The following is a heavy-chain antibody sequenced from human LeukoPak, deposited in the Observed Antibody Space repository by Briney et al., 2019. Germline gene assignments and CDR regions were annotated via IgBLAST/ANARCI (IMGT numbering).Heavy chain of an antibody. Sequence: SGPALVKPTETLTLTCTFSGFSLSTSGMCVNWIRQPPGKALEWLARIDWDDDKYHSTSLRTRLTISKDTSKNQVMLTMTNMDPADTATYYCARMARSIVGRPEAFDVWGQGTMVTVSS. D-gene: IGHD6-6*01. J-gene: IGHJ3*01. V-gene: IGHV2-70*11. CDR3: ARMARSIVGRPEAFDV. CDR2: IDWDDDK. CDR1: GFSLSTSGMC.